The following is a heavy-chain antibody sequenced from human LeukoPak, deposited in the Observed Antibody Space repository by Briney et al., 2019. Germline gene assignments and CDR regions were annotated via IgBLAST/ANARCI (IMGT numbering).Heavy chain of an antibody. V-gene: IGHV3-33*01. CDR3: ARGRRPDIVVVPAAIVGWFDP. CDR1: GFTFSSYG. Sequence: PGGSLRLSCAASGFTFSSYGMHWVRQAPGKGLEWVAVIWYDGSNKYYADSVKGRFTISGDNSKNTLYLQMNSLRAEDTAVYYCARGRRPDIVVVPAAIVGWFDPWGQGTLVTVSS. J-gene: IGHJ5*02. D-gene: IGHD2-2*01. CDR2: IWYDGSNK.